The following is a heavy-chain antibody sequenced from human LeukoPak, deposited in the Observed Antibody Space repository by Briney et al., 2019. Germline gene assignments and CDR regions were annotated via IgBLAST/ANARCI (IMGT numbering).Heavy chain of an antibody. Sequence: PGGSLRLSCAASGFTFSSYSMNWVRQAPGKGLEWVSYISSSSSTIYYADSVKGRFTISRDNAKNSLYLQMNSLRDEDTAVYYCARDPQDIVVLVAATYYDWFDPWGQGTLVTVSS. CDR2: ISSSSSTI. CDR3: ARDPQDIVVLVAATYYDWFDP. V-gene: IGHV3-48*02. D-gene: IGHD2-15*01. J-gene: IGHJ5*02. CDR1: GFTFSSYS.